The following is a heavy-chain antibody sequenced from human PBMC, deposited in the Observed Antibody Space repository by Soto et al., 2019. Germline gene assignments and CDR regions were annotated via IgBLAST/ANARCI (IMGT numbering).Heavy chain of an antibody. D-gene: IGHD1-26*01. Sequence: GGSLRLSCAASGFTFSSYAMHWVRQAPGKGLEWVAVISYDGSNKYYADSVKGRFTISRDNSKNTLYLQMNSLRAEDTAVYYCARDPWGLRPPDYYYYGMDVWGQGTTVTVSS. CDR3: ARDPWGLRPPDYYYYGMDV. V-gene: IGHV3-30-3*01. CDR2: ISYDGSNK. CDR1: GFTFSSYA. J-gene: IGHJ6*02.